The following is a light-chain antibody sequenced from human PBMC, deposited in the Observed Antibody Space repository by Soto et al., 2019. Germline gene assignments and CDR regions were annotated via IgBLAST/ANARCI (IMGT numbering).Light chain of an antibody. CDR1: SSDVGGYNY. CDR2: DVS. CDR3: SSNTSSSTRV. Sequence: QSALTQPASVSGSPGQSITISCTGTSSDVGGYNYVSWYQQHPGKAPKLMIYDVSDRPSGVSNRFSGSKSGNTASLTISGLQAEDEAENNSSSNTSSSTRVFGTGTKLTVL. J-gene: IGLJ1*01. V-gene: IGLV2-14*01.